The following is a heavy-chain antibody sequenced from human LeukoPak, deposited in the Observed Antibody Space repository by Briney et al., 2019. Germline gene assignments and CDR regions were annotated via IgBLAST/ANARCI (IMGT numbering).Heavy chain of an antibody. Sequence: GGSLRLSCAASGFTFNTYAIHWVRQAPGKGLEWVALISSDGSNRYYADSVKGRFTISRDNAKNSLYLQMNSLRAEDTAVYYCAREYDYGGNRPGCFQHWGQGTLVIVSS. CDR2: ISSDGSNR. CDR3: AREYDYGGNRPGCFQH. CDR1: GFTFNTYA. D-gene: IGHD4-23*01. J-gene: IGHJ1*01. V-gene: IGHV3-30*04.